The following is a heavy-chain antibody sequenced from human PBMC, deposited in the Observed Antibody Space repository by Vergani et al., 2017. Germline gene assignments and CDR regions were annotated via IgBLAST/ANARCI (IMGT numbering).Heavy chain of an antibody. CDR2: IYTSGST. CDR3: ARESHDSSGYPTYFDY. Sequence: QVLLQESGPGLVKPSQTLSLTCTVSGGSISSGSYYWSWIRQPAGKGLEWIGRIYTSGSTNYNPSLKSRVTISVDTSKNQFSLKLSSVTAADTAVYYCARESHDSSGYPTYFDYWGQGTLVTVSS. J-gene: IGHJ4*02. CDR1: GGSISSGSYY. D-gene: IGHD3-22*01. V-gene: IGHV4-61*02.